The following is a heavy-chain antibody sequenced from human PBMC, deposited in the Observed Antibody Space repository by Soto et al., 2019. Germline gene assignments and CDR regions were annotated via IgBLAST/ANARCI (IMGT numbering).Heavy chain of an antibody. CDR2: IIPILGIA. V-gene: IGHV1-69*02. Sequence: QVQLVQSGAEVKKPGSSVKVSCKASGGTFSSYTISWVRQAPGQGLEWMGRIIPILGIANYAQKFQGRVTITADKTPSTADMGLSSVRSEDTAVYYCAGGGVGCSGGSCYYYWGQGTLVTVSS. J-gene: IGHJ4*02. CDR1: GGTFSSYT. CDR3: AGGGVGCSGGSCYYY. D-gene: IGHD2-15*01.